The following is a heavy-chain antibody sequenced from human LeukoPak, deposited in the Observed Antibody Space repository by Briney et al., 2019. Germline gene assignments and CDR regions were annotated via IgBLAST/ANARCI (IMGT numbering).Heavy chain of an antibody. CDR1: GFTFSNAW. D-gene: IGHD2-8*01. Sequence: GSLRLSCAASGFTFSNAWMSWVRQPPGKGLEWIGGINHSGSTNYNPSLKSRVTISVDTSKNQFSLKLSSVTAADTAVYYCARRLMDAFDIWGQGTMVTVSS. V-gene: IGHV4-34*01. CDR2: INHSGST. J-gene: IGHJ3*02. CDR3: ARRLMDAFDI.